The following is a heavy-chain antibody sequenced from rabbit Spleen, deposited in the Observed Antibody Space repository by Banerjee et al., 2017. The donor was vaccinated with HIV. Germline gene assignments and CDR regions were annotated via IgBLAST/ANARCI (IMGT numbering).Heavy chain of an antibody. CDR3: ARDTSTSFSTYGMDL. D-gene: IGHD1-1*01. CDR1: GVSFSDSSY. CDR2: IYAGSSGNT. V-gene: IGHV1S40*01. Sequence: QSLEESGGDLVKPGASLTLTCIASGVSFSDSSYMCWVRQAPGKGLEWIACIYAGSSGNTYSATWAKGRFTISKTSPTTVTLQMTSLTAADTATYFCARDTSTSFSTYGMDLWGPGTLVTVS. J-gene: IGHJ6*01.